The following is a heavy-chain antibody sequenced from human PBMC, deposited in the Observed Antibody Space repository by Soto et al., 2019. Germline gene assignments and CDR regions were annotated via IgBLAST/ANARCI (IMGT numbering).Heavy chain of an antibody. CDR3: ARHLYFGDSSGYYGY. Sequence: QLQLQESGPGLVKPSETLSLTCTVSHGSISRSTFYWGWIRQPPGKGLEWIGSVHYTGSTYYNPSLNSRVTISVDSSKNHLSLKVSSVTAADTAVYYCARHLYFGDSSGYYGYWGQGALVTISS. CDR1: HGSISRSTFY. D-gene: IGHD6-19*01. CDR2: VHYTGST. V-gene: IGHV4-39*01. J-gene: IGHJ4*02.